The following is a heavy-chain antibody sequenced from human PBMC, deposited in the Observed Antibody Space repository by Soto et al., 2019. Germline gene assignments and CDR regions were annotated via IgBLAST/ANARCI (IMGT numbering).Heavy chain of an antibody. Sequence: GGSLTLSCAASGFTFRSAWMSWVRQAPGKGLEWVGRIYSQSDGRTTDYPAPVKGRFSISTDDPKTTLLLQLNTLSTEDTAVDYCSTSANYYDSSRYRGYFDLWGRGTLVTVSS. V-gene: IGHV3-15*01. CDR3: STSANYYDSSRYRGYFDL. CDR2: IYSQSDGRTT. D-gene: IGHD3-22*01. CDR1: GFTFRSAW. J-gene: IGHJ2*01.